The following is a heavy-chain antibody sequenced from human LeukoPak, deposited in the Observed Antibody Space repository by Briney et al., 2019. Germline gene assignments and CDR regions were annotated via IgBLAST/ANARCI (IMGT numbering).Heavy chain of an antibody. J-gene: IGHJ4*02. CDR2: SSSSGSTI. Sequence: PGGSLRLSYAASGFTPSDYYMSWIRQAPGKGLEWVSYSSSSGSTIYYADSVKGRFAISRDNAKNSLYLQMNSLRAEDTAVYYCARRRDFIDYWGQGTLVTVSS. V-gene: IGHV3-11*01. D-gene: IGHD3/OR15-3a*01. CDR1: GFTPSDYY. CDR3: ARRRDFIDY.